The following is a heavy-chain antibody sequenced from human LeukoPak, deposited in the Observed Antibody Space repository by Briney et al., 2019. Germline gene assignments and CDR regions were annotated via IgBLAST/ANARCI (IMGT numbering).Heavy chain of an antibody. CDR3: AKAEGAGTDALDAFDI. CDR2: ISYDGSNE. Sequence: GGSVRLSCAASGFTFSSYGMHWVRHAPGKGLECVAVISYDGSNEYDADAVKGRFTISRDNYKNTLYLQMNSLRAEDTAVYCCAKAEGAGTDALDAFDIWGQGTMVTVSS. J-gene: IGHJ3*02. D-gene: IGHD3-10*01. V-gene: IGHV3-30*18. CDR1: GFTFSSYG.